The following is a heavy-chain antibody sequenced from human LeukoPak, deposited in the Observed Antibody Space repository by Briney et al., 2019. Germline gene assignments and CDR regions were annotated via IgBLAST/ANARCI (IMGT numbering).Heavy chain of an antibody. D-gene: IGHD1-26*01. CDR3: AREKFSGTATLRYFDY. J-gene: IGHJ4*02. Sequence: PSETLSLTCAVYGGSFSGYYWSWIRQPPGKGLEWIGEINHSGSTNYNPSLKSRVTISVDTSKNQFSLKLSSVTAEDTAVYYCAREKFSGTATLRYFDYWGQGTLVTVSS. V-gene: IGHV4-34*01. CDR2: INHSGST. CDR1: GGSFSGYY.